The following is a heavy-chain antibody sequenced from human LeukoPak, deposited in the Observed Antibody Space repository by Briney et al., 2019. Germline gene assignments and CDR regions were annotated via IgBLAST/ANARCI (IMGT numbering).Heavy chain of an antibody. Sequence: GGSLRLSCAASGFTFSSYSMNWVRQAPGKGLEWVLYISSSSSTIYYADSVKGRFTISRDNAKNSLYLQMNSLRDEDTAVYYCARRYCSSTSCYTDYWGQGTLVTVSS. D-gene: IGHD2-2*02. V-gene: IGHV3-48*02. CDR2: ISSSSSTI. J-gene: IGHJ4*02. CDR1: GFTFSSYS. CDR3: ARRYCSSTSCYTDY.